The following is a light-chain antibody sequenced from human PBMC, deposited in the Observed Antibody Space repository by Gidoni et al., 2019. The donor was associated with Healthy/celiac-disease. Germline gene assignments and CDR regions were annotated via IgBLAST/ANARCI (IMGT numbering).Light chain of an antibody. CDR1: SLRSYY. V-gene: IGLV3-19*01. J-gene: IGLJ2*01. CDR2: GKH. Sequence: SSELTQDPAVSVALGQTVRSTCQGDSLRSYYATWYQQKPGPAPVLVIYGKHNRPSGIPNRFAGSSSGNTASLTITGAQAEDEADYYCNARDSSGNLVVFGGGTKLTVL. CDR3: NARDSSGNLVV.